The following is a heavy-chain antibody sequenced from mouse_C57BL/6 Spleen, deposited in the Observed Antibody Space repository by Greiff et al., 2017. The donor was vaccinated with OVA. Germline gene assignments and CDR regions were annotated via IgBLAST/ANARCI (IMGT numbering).Heavy chain of an antibody. CDR2: IYPGSGNT. Sequence: VQLQQSGAELVRPGASVKLSCKASGYTFTDYYINWVKQRPGQGLEWIARIYPGSGNTYYNEKFKGKATLTAEKSSSTAYMQLSSLTSEDSAVYFCARGEDYYGSSDYFDYWGQGTTLTVSS. J-gene: IGHJ2*01. D-gene: IGHD1-1*01. CDR3: ARGEDYYGSSDYFDY. V-gene: IGHV1-76*01. CDR1: GYTFTDYY.